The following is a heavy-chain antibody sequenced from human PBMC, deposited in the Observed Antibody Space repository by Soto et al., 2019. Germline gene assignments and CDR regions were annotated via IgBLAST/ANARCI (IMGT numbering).Heavy chain of an antibody. V-gene: IGHV1-18*04. CDR3: AREREGSSGWYSIYYYYGMDV. D-gene: IGHD6-19*01. CDR2: ISAYNGNT. CDR1: GYTFTSYG. J-gene: IGHJ6*02. Sequence: ASVKVSCKASGYTFTSYGISWARQAPGQGLEWMGWISAYNGNTNYAQKLQGRVTMTTDTSTSTAYMELRSLRSDDTAVYYCAREREGSSGWYSIYYYYGMDVWGQGTTVTVSS.